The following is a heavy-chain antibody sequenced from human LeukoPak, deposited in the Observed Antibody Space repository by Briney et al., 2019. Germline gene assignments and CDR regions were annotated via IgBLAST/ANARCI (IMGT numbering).Heavy chain of an antibody. CDR2: IYYSGST. CDR1: GGSISSYY. CDR3: ARGSGSYSSFDY. Sequence: SETLSLTCTVSGGSISSYYWSWIRQPPGKGLEWNGYIYYSGSTNYNPSLKSRVTISVDTSKNQFSLKLSSVTAADTAVYYCARGSGSYSSFDYWGQGTLVTVSS. J-gene: IGHJ4*02. V-gene: IGHV4-59*01. D-gene: IGHD3-10*01.